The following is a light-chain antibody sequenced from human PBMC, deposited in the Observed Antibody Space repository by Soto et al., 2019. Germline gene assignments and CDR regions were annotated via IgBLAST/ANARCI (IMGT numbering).Light chain of an antibody. CDR3: QEYNSALPT. V-gene: IGKV1-27*01. Sequence: DIQMTQSPSSLSASVGDRVTITCRASQGISNYLAWYQQKPGKVPKLLIYAASTLQSGVPSRFSGSGSGTDFTLTVSSLRPDHVATYYCQEYNSALPTFGQGTKVEIK. J-gene: IGKJ1*01. CDR1: QGISNY. CDR2: AAS.